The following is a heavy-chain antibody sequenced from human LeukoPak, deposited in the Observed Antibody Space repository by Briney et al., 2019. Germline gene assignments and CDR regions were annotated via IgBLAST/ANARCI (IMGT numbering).Heavy chain of an antibody. D-gene: IGHD2/OR15-2a*01. CDR2: ISGSDGST. CDR1: GFTFSSYA. V-gene: IGHV3-23*01. J-gene: IGHJ4*02. CDR3: ARAGNTRFDY. Sequence: GGSLRLSCAASGFTFSSYAMSWVRQAPGKGLEWVSGISGSDGSTYYADSVKGRFTISRDNSKNTLYLQMNSLRAEDTAVYYCARAGNTRFDYWGQGTLVTVSS.